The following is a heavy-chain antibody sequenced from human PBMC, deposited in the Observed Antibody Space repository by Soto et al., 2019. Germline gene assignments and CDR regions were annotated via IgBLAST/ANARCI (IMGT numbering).Heavy chain of an antibody. D-gene: IGHD3-22*01. V-gene: IGHV1-69*13. CDR1: GGTFSSYA. CDR2: IIPIFGTA. Sequence: SVKVSCKASGGTFSSYAISWVRQAPGQGLEWMGGIIPIFGTANYAQKFQGRVTITADESTSTAYMELSSLRSEDTAVYYCARSPTRLYYYDSSGYRHWFDPWGQGTLVTVSS. J-gene: IGHJ5*02. CDR3: ARSPTRLYYYDSSGYRHWFDP.